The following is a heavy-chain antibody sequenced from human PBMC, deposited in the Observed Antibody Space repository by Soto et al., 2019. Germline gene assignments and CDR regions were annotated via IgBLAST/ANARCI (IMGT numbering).Heavy chain of an antibody. CDR3: ARRLYDFWSGYPRPYGMDG. CDR2: IFSNDEK. V-gene: IGHV2-26*01. D-gene: IGHD3-3*01. J-gene: IGHJ6*02. CDR1: GFSLSNARMG. Sequence: SGPTLVNPTETLTLTCTVSGFSLSNARMGVSWIRQPPGKALEWLAHIFSNDEKSYSTSLKSRLTISKDTSKSQVVLTMTNMDPVDTATYYCARRLYDFWSGYPRPYGMDGWGQGTTVTVSS.